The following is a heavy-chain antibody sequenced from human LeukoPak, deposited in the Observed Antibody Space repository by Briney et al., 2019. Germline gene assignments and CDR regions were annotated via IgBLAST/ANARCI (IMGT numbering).Heavy chain of an antibody. D-gene: IGHD1-26*01. CDR1: GFNFGDFY. V-gene: IGHV3-11*04. CDR3: ARTIVGATVDWYFDL. J-gene: IGHJ2*01. CDR2: ISDRGSSK. Sequence: GGSLRLSCAASGFNFGDFYMSWIRQAPGKGLEFISYISDRGSSKDCVDSVRGQFTISRDNANNSLYLQMNTLRVEDTAIYYCARTIVGATVDWYFDLWGRGTPVTVSS.